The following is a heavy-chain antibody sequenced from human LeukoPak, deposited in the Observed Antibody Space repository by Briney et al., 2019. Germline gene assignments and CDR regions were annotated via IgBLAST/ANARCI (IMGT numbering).Heavy chain of an antibody. D-gene: IGHD5-24*01. CDR1: GFTFSTYN. V-gene: IGHV3-21*01. CDR3: ARRADGYYFDY. Sequence: PGRSLRLSCAASGFTFSTYNMNWVRQAPGKGLEWVSSISSSSSYIFYADSVKGRFTISRDNAKNSLYLQMNSLRAEDTAVYYCARRADGYYFDYWGQGTLVTVSS. J-gene: IGHJ4*02. CDR2: ISSSSSYI.